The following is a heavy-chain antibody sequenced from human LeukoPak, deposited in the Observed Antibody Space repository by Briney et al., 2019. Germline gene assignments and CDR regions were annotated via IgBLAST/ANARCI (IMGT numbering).Heavy chain of an antibody. CDR3: ARISTRGRGFDY. CDR1: GYTFTGYY. V-gene: IGHV1-2*02. D-gene: IGHD2-2*01. Sequence: ASVKVSCKASGYTFTGYYMHWVRQAPGQGLEWMGWINPNSGGTNYAQKFQGRVTMTRDTSISTAYMELSRLRSDATAVYYCARISTRGRGFDYWGQGTLVTVSS. J-gene: IGHJ4*02. CDR2: INPNSGGT.